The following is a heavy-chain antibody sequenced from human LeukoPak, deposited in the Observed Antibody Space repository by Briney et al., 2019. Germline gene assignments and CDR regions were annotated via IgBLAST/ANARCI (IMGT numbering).Heavy chain of an antibody. CDR2: IYSGGST. D-gene: IGHD7-27*01. CDR1: GFTVSSNY. Sequence: GGSLRLSCAASGFTVSSNYMSWVRQAPGKGLEWVSVIYSGGSTYYADSVKGRFTISRDNSKNTLYLQMNSLRAEDTAVYYCARATNWAVPFDYWGQGTLVTVSS. J-gene: IGHJ4*02. CDR3: ARATNWAVPFDY. V-gene: IGHV3-66*01.